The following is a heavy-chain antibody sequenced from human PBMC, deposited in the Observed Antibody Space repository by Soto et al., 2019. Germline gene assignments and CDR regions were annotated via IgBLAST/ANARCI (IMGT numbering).Heavy chain of an antibody. CDR1: GFTFSSYA. D-gene: IGHD1-26*01. CDR3: AKGREYSGSYRFDY. J-gene: IGHJ4*02. Sequence: PGGSLRLSCAAPGFTFSSYAMSWVRQAPGKGLEWVSAISGSGGSTYYADSVKGRFTISRDNSKNTLYLQMNSLRAEDTAVYYCAKGREYSGSYRFDYWGQGTLVTVSS. CDR2: ISGSGGST. V-gene: IGHV3-23*01.